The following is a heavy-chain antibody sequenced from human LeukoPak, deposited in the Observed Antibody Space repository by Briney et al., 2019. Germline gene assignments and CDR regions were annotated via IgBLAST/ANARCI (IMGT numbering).Heavy chain of an antibody. D-gene: IGHD1-7*01. CDR2: IKSKTDGGTT. J-gene: IGHJ4*02. Sequence: GGSLRLSCAASGFTFSNAWMSWVRQAPGKGLEWVGRIKSKTDGGTTDYAAPVKGRFTISRDDSKNTLYLQMNSLKTEDTAVYYCTTAENNWNYRGIDHWGQGTLVTVSS. CDR3: TTAENNWNYRGIDH. CDR1: GFTFSNAW. V-gene: IGHV3-15*01.